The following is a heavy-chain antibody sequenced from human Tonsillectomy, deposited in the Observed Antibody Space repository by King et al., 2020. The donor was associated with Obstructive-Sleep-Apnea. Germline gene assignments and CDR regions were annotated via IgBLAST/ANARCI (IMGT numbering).Heavy chain of an antibody. D-gene: IGHD3-22*01. V-gene: IGHV4-59*08. J-gene: IGHJ4*02. CDR2: IYYSGST. CDR3: ARRYDSSGYYYVDY. Sequence: QLQESGPGLVKPSETLSLTCTVSGGSISSYYWSWIRQPPGKGLEWIGYIYYSGSTKYNPSLKSRVTISVDTSKNPFSLKLSSVTAADTAVYYCARRYDSSGYYYVDYWGQGTLVTVSS. CDR1: GGSISSYY.